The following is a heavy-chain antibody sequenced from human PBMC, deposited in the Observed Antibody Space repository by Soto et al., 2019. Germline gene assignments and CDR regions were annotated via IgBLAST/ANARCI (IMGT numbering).Heavy chain of an antibody. CDR3: AKQAVGDYPYYYGMDV. J-gene: IGHJ6*02. D-gene: IGHD4-17*01. CDR1: GFTFSSYG. V-gene: IGHV3-30*18. CDR2: ISYDGSNK. Sequence: VQLVESGGGVVQPGRSLRLSCAASGFTFSSYGMHWVRQAPGKGLEWVAVISYDGSNKYYADSVKGRFTISRDNSKNTLYLQMNSLRAEDTAVYYCAKQAVGDYPYYYGMDVWGQGTTVTVSS.